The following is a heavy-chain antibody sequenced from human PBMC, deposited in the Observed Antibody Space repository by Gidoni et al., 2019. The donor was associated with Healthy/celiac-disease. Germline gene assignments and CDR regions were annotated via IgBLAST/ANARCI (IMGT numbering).Heavy chain of an antibody. D-gene: IGHD5-18*01. CDR1: GFTFSSYA. CDR2: ISGSGGST. V-gene: IGHV3-23*01. J-gene: IGHJ4*02. Sequence: EVQLLESGGGLVQPGGSLRLSCSASGFTFSSYAMGWVRQAPGKGLEWVSAISGSGGSTYYADSVKGRFTISRDNSKNTLYLQMNSLRAEDTAVYYCAKDPGYSYGYGIEYFDYWGQGTLVTVSS. CDR3: AKDPGYSYGYGIEYFDY.